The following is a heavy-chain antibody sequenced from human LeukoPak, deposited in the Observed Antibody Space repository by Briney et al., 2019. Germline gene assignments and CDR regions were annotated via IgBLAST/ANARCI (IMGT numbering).Heavy chain of an antibody. D-gene: IGHD1-26*01. Sequence: GGSLRLSCTASGFTFGDYAMSWLRQAPGKGLEWVGFIRSKAYGGTTEYAASVKGRFTISRDDSKSIAYLQMNSLKTEDTTVYYCTRGRIVGNPLDYWGQGTLVTVSS. J-gene: IGHJ4*02. CDR3: TRGRIVGNPLDY. CDR2: IRSKAYGGTT. V-gene: IGHV3-49*03. CDR1: GFTFGDYA.